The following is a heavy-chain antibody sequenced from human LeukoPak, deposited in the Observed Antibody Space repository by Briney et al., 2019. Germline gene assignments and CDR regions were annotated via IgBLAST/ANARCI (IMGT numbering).Heavy chain of an antibody. Sequence: PGGSLRLSCAASGFTFDDYAMHWVRQAPGKGLEWVSGISWNSGSIGYADSVKGRFTISRDNAKNSLYLQMNSLRAEDTAVYYCAREERWLQLSYFDYRGQGTLVTVSS. V-gene: IGHV3-9*01. CDR3: AREERWLQLSYFDY. J-gene: IGHJ4*02. CDR1: GFTFDDYA. CDR2: ISWNSGSI. D-gene: IGHD5-24*01.